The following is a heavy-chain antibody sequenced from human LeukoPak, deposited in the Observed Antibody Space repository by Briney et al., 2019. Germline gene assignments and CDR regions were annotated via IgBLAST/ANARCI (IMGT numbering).Heavy chain of an antibody. J-gene: IGHJ6*03. CDR2: IKQDGSEK. CDR3: ARTDPYYYYYMDV. Sequence: GGSLRLSCAASGFTFSSYWMSWVRQAPGKGLEWVSNIKQDGSEKYYVDSVKGRFTISRDNAKNSLYLQMNSLRAEDTAVYYCARTDPYYYYYMDVWGKGTTVTVSS. V-gene: IGHV3-7*01. CDR1: GFTFSSYW.